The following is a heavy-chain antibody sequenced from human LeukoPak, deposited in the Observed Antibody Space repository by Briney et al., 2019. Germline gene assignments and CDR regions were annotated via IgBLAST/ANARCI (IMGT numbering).Heavy chain of an antibody. Sequence: SETLSLTCTVSGGSISSSSYYWGWIRQPPGKGLEWIGSIYYSGSTYYNPSLKSRVTISVDTSKSQFSLKLSSVTAADTAVYYCARGIAQNYYGSGSYDWGQGTLVTVSS. CDR2: IYYSGST. CDR3: ARGIAQNYYGSGSYD. D-gene: IGHD3-10*01. J-gene: IGHJ4*02. V-gene: IGHV4-39*07. CDR1: GGSISSSSYY.